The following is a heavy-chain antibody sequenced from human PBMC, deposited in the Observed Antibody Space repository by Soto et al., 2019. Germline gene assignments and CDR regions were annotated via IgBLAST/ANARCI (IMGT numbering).Heavy chain of an antibody. CDR2: IYYSGST. J-gene: IGHJ1*01. V-gene: IGHV4-59*08. CDR3: ARHDLGYCSSTSCNRDVEYFQH. Sequence: SETLSLTCTVSGGSISSYYWSWIRQPPGKGLEWIGYIYYSGSTNYNPSLKSRVTISVDTSKNQFSLKLSSVTAADTAVYYCARHDLGYCSSTSCNRDVEYFQHWGQGTLVTVSS. D-gene: IGHD2-2*01. CDR1: GGSISSYY.